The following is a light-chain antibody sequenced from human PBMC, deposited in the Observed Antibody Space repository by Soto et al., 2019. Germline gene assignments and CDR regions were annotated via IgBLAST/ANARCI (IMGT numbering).Light chain of an antibody. CDR2: ENN. CDR3: GTWDSSLSAGV. V-gene: IGLV1-51*02. J-gene: IGLJ3*02. CDR1: TSNIGNNY. Sequence: QTVVTQPPSISAAPGQKVTISCSGSTSNIGNNYVSWYQQLPGTAPKLLIYENNKRPSGIPDRFSGSKPGTSATLGITGLQTGDEADYYCGTWDSSLSAGVFGGGTKVTVL.